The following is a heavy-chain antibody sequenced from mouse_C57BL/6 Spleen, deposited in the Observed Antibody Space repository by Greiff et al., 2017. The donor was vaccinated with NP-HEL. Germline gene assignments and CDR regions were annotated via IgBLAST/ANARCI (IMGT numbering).Heavy chain of an antibody. V-gene: IGHV5-17*01. CDR2: ISSGSSTI. CDR1: GFTFSDYG. D-gene: IGHD1-1*01. Sequence: EVQVVESGGGLVKPGGSLKLSCAASGFTFSDYGMHWVRQAPEKGLEWVAYISSGSSTIYYADTVKGRFTISRDNAKNTLFLQMTSLRSEDTAMYYCARNRGYYGSSSWYFDVWGTGTTVTVSS. CDR3: ARNRGYYGSSSWYFDV. J-gene: IGHJ1*03.